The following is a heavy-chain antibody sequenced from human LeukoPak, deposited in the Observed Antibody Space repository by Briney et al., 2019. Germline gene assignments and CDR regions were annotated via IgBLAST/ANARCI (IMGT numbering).Heavy chain of an antibody. Sequence: PEGSLRLSCAASGFAFSSYEMNWDRQAPGKGLEWVSYISTSVSTIYYGDSVKGRFTISRDNAKNSLFLQMNILRAEDTAVYYCARGSDYGVGAFDIWGQGTMVTVSS. CDR3: ARGSDYGVGAFDI. J-gene: IGHJ3*02. V-gene: IGHV3-48*03. CDR1: GFAFSSYE. D-gene: IGHD4-17*01. CDR2: ISTSVSTI.